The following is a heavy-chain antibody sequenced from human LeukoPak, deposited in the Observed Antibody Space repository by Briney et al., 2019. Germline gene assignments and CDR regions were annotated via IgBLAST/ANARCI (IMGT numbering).Heavy chain of an antibody. CDR1: GFTFNTYS. CDR2: IGSGGAYM. J-gene: IGHJ4*02. V-gene: IGHV3-21*01. Sequence: GGSLRLSCAASGFTFNTYSLNWVRQAPGKGLEWVSSIGSGGAYMYYADSVKGRFTISRDNSKNTLYLQMNSLRAEDTAVYYCARDLYSSGWYILDYWGQGTLVTVSS. D-gene: IGHD6-19*01. CDR3: ARDLYSSGWYILDY.